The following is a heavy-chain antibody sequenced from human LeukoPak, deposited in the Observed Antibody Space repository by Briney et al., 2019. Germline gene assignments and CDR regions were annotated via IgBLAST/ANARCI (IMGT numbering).Heavy chain of an antibody. J-gene: IGHJ6*03. CDR2: ISAYNGNT. V-gene: IGHV1-18*01. D-gene: IGHD5-12*01. Sequence: GASVKVSCKASGYTFTSYGISWVRQAPGQGLEWMGWISAYNGNTNYAQKLQGRVTMTTDTSTSTAYMELRSLRSDDTAVYYCARTYVDQNYYYYYMDVWGKGTTVTISS. CDR3: ARTYVDQNYYYYYMDV. CDR1: GYTFTSYG.